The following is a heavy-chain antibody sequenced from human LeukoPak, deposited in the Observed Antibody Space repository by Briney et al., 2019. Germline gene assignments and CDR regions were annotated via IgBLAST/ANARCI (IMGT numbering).Heavy chain of an antibody. D-gene: IGHD3-3*01. CDR1: GGSISSYY. V-gene: IGHV4-39*07. CDR3: AREWLSVEWRHDWYFDL. CDR2: IYYSGST. J-gene: IGHJ2*01. Sequence: PSETLSLTCTVSGGSISSYYWSWIRQPPGKGLELIGTIYYSGSTYYTYYNPSLKSRVTISVDTSKKQFSLKLSSVTAADTAVYYCAREWLSVEWRHDWYFDLWGRGTLVTVSS.